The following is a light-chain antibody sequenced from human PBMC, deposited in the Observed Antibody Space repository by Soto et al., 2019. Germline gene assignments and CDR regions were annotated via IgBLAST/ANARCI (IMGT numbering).Light chain of an antibody. Sequence: EIVLTQSPGTLSLSPGERATLSCRASQSVSSSYLAWYQQKPGQPPRLLNYGASSRATGIPDRFSGSGSRTDFTLTISRLAHEDVAVYYCQQYSSSTYTFGQGTKLEIK. V-gene: IGKV3-20*01. J-gene: IGKJ2*01. CDR2: GAS. CDR1: QSVSSSY. CDR3: QQYSSSTYT.